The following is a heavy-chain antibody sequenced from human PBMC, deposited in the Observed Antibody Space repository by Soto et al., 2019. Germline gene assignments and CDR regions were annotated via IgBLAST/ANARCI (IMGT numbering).Heavy chain of an antibody. V-gene: IGHV3-23*01. D-gene: IGHD3-3*01. J-gene: IGHJ4*02. Sequence: EVQLLESGGGSVQPGGSLRLSCAASGFTFSNYALSWVRQAPGKGLDWVSGISGSGGTTFYTDSVKGRFTISRDNSKNTLYLQMNSLRAEDTAIYYCAKAHGLRFLGWLTSWGQGTLVTVSS. CDR1: GFTFSNYA. CDR2: ISGSGGTT. CDR3: AKAHGLRFLGWLTS.